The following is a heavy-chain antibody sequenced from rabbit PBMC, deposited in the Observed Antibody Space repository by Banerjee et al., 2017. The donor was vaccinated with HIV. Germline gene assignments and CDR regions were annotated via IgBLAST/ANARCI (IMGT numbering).Heavy chain of an antibody. CDR3: ARAGGSYISYGMDL. V-gene: IGHV1S40*01. J-gene: IGHJ6*01. CDR1: GFSFSSSYW. D-gene: IGHD8-1*01. Sequence: QSLEESGGDLVKPGASLTLTCTASGFSFSSSYWICWVRQAPGKGLEWIACIYTGSSGGTYTASWAKGRFTISKTSSTTVTLQMTSLTAADTATYFCARAGGSYISYGMDLWGPGTLVTVS. CDR2: IYTGSSGGT.